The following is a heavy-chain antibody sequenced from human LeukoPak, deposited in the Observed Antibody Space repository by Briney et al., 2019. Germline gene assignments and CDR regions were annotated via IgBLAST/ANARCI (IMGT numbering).Heavy chain of an antibody. V-gene: IGHV4-39*07. Sequence: SETLSLTCTVSDGSINGSPYYWAWIRQPPGKGLEWIGSIYYSGNTYYNPSLKSRLTISVDTSKNQFSLKLTSVTAADTAIFYCASLGTRDYYYYYMDVWGKGTTVTVSS. D-gene: IGHD2-2*01. CDR2: IYYSGNT. CDR3: ASLGTRDYYYYYMDV. J-gene: IGHJ6*03. CDR1: DGSINGSPYY.